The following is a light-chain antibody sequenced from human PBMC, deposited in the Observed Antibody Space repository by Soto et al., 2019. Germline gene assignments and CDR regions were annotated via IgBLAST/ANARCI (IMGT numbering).Light chain of an antibody. CDR2: AAS. Sequence: DIQMTQSPSSLSASVADRVTITCRASQSISSYLNWYQQKPGKAPKLLIYAASSLQSGVPSSFSGSGSGTDFTLTIISLQPEDFATYYCQHSYSTRWTFGQGTKVEIK. CDR3: QHSYSTRWT. J-gene: IGKJ1*01. CDR1: QSISSY. V-gene: IGKV1-39*01.